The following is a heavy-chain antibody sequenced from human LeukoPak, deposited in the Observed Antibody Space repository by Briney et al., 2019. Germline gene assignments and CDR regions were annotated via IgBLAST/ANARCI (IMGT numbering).Heavy chain of an antibody. V-gene: IGHV4-34*01. CDR1: GESFSAYF. D-gene: IGHD6-6*01. CDR3: ATRSSTLEAARCFDD. J-gene: IGHJ4*03. Sequence: SETLSLTCAVHGESFSAYFWSWIRQAPGKGLEWIGEIDHRGSANYNPPLTSRATISVDTSKNHFSLSLTSVSAADTAVYFCATRSSTLEAARCFDDWGQGTVVTVSS. CDR2: IDHRGSA.